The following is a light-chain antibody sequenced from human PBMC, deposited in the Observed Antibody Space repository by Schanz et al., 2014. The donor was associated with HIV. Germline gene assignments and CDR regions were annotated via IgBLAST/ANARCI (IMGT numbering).Light chain of an antibody. J-gene: IGKJ3*01. CDR2: GAS. V-gene: IGKV3-20*01. CDR1: QSVNSY. CDR3: QQYGSSPPFT. Sequence: EIMLTQSPAILSLSPGERATLSCRASQSVNSYLAWYQQKPGRAPRLLIYGASSRATGIPDRFSGSGSGTDFTLTISRLEPEDFAVYYCQQYGSSPPFTFGPGTKVDIK.